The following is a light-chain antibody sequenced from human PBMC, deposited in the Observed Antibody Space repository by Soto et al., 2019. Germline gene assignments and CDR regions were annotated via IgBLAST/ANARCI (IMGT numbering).Light chain of an antibody. CDR3: QQYNNWPRT. Sequence: EIVMTQSPATLSVSPGERATVSCRASQSVSIHLAWYQQKPGQAPRLLIHGATTRATGIPARFSGTGSGTEFTLTISSLQSEDFAVYYCQQYNNWPRTFGQGTKVDI. V-gene: IGKV3-15*01. CDR1: QSVSIH. J-gene: IGKJ1*01. CDR2: GAT.